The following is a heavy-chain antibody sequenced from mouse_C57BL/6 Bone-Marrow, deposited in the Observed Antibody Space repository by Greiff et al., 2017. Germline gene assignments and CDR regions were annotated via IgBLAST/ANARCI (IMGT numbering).Heavy chain of an antibody. CDR2: IYPRSGNP. Sequence: QVQLQQSGAELARPGASVKLSCKASGYTFTSYGISWVKQRTGQGLEWIGEIYPRSGNPYYNEKFKGKATLTADKSSSSAYMELRSLTSEDSAVYFCARDDYYGSSYRFDYWGQGTTLTVSS. D-gene: IGHD1-1*01. J-gene: IGHJ2*01. V-gene: IGHV1-81*01. CDR3: ARDDYYGSSYRFDY. CDR1: GYTFTSYG.